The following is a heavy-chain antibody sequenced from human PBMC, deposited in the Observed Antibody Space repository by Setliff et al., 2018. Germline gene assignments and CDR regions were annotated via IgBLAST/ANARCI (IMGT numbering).Heavy chain of an antibody. J-gene: IGHJ4*02. D-gene: IGHD2-21*01. CDR2: ISTYNGHT. CDR3: ARTPRGPLSVVLALDY. V-gene: IGHV1-18*01. CDR1: GYTFTNYG. Sequence: ASVKVSCKASGYTFTNYGFSWVRQAPGQGLEWMGWISTYNGHTNYAQKLQGRVTLTTDTATSTAYMELRSLRSDDTAVYYCARTPRGPLSVVLALDYWGQGTLVTVSS.